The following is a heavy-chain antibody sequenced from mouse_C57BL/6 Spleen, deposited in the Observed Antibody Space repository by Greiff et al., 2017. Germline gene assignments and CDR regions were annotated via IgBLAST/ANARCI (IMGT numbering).Heavy chain of an antibody. J-gene: IGHJ3*01. D-gene: IGHD1-1*01. Sequence: VQRVESGPGLVQPSQSLSITCTVSGFSLTSYGVHWVRQSPGKGLEWLGVIWRGGSTDYNAAFMSRLSITKDNSKSQVFFKMNSLQADDTAIYYCAKNVYYGSSSFAYWGQGTLVTVSA. V-gene: IGHV2-5*01. CDR1: GFSLTSYG. CDR3: AKNVYYGSSSFAY. CDR2: IWRGGST.